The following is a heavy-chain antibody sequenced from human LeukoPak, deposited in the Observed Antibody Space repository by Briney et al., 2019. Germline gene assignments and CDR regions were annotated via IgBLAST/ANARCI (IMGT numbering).Heavy chain of an antibody. V-gene: IGHV3-9*01. J-gene: IGHJ4*02. CDR1: GFTFSSYA. D-gene: IGHD4-17*01. Sequence: GGSLRLSCAASGFTFSSYAMNWVRQAPGKGLEWVSGISWNSGSIGYADSVKGRFTISRDNAKNSLYLQMNSLRAEDTALYYCAKAEFYGDYAQFDYWGQGTLVTVSS. CDR3: AKAEFYGDYAQFDY. CDR2: ISWNSGSI.